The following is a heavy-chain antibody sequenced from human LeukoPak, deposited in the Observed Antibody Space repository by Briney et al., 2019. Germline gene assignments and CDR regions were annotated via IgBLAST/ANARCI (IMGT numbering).Heavy chain of an antibody. CDR3: AKAYSSSWYPYYFDN. CDR1: GFTFSSYS. J-gene: IGHJ4*02. D-gene: IGHD6-13*01. Sequence: GGSLRLSCAASGFTFSSYSMNWVRQAPGKGLEWVSSISSSSSYIYYADSVKGRFTISRDNAKNSLYLQMNSLRAEDTALYYCAKAYSSSWYPYYFDNWGQGTLVTASS. CDR2: ISSSSSYI. V-gene: IGHV3-21*04.